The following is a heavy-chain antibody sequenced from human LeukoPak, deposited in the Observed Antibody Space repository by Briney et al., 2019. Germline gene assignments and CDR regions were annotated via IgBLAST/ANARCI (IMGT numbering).Heavy chain of an antibody. D-gene: IGHD2-15*01. CDR1: GFSFSTYG. CDR2: IWSDGNEK. CDR3: SQERDRRGYFDY. Sequence: PGGSLRLSCAASGFSFSTYGMHWVRLAPGKGLEWVTFIWSDGNEKYYADSVKGRFTISRDNSKSTLFLQMNSLRGEDTAVYYCSQERDRRGYFDYWGQGTLVTVSS. J-gene: IGHJ4*02. V-gene: IGHV3-30*02.